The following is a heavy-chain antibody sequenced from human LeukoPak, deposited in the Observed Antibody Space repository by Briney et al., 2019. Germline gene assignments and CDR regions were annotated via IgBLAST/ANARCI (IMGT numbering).Heavy chain of an antibody. Sequence: SETLSHTCTVSGDSISSHYWSWFRQPPGKGLEWIGYIHYTGITKYNPSLKSGVTISLDTSKNQFSLKLSSVTAADTAVYYCARRYYYDTSSYRSYWYFDLWGRGTLVTVSS. CDR2: IHYTGIT. CDR3: ARRYYYDTSSYRSYWYFDL. CDR1: GDSISSHY. D-gene: IGHD3-22*01. J-gene: IGHJ2*01. V-gene: IGHV4-59*08.